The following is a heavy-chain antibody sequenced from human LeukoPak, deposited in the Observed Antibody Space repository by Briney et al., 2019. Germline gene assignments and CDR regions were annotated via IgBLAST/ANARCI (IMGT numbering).Heavy chain of an antibody. CDR1: GYTFSTYD. Sequence: ASVKVSCKASGYTFSTYDINWVRQASGQGLEWMGWMNPNSGNTGYAQNFQGRVAITINTSISTAYMELSSLRSEDTAVYYCARVTYSSPDYWGQGTLVTVSS. J-gene: IGHJ4*02. CDR2: MNPNSGNT. CDR3: ARVTYSSPDY. D-gene: IGHD6-13*01. V-gene: IGHV1-8*03.